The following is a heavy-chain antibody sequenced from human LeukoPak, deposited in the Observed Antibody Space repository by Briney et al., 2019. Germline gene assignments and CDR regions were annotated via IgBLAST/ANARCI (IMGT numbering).Heavy chain of an antibody. J-gene: IGHJ4*02. CDR2: ISYDGSNK. Sequence: GGSLRLSCAASGFTSSSYAMHWVRQAPGKGLEWVAVISYDGSNKYYADSVKGRFTISRDNSKNTLYLQMNSLRAEDTAVYYCARGPAYSWVYSSSWYGSCDYWGQGTLVTVSS. CDR3: ARGPAYSWVYSSSWYGSCDY. V-gene: IGHV3-30-3*01. CDR1: GFTSSSYA. D-gene: IGHD6-13*01.